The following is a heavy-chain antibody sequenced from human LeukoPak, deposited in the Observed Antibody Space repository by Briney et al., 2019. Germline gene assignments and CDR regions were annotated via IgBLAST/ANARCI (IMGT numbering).Heavy chain of an antibody. CDR1: GFTFDDYA. J-gene: IGHJ4*02. CDR3: AKDMGYDSEFDY. CDR2: ISWDGGST. Sequence: GGSLRLSCAASGFTFDDYAMHWVRQAPGKGLEWVSLISWDGGSTYYADSVKGRFTISRDNSKNSLYLQMNSLRAEDTALYYCAKDMGYDSEFDYWGQGTLVTVSS. D-gene: IGHD3-22*01. V-gene: IGHV3-43D*03.